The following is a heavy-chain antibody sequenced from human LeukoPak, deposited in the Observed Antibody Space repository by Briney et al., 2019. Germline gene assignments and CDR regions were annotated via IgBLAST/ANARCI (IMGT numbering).Heavy chain of an antibody. CDR3: ARSGLWFGESHDAFDI. Sequence: SETLSLTCAVYGGSFSGYYWSWIRQPPGKGLEWIGEINHSGSTNYNPSLKSRVTISVDTSKNQFSLKLSSVTAADTAVYYCARSGLWFGESHDAFDIWGQGTMVTVSS. D-gene: IGHD3-10*01. J-gene: IGHJ3*02. V-gene: IGHV4-34*01. CDR1: GGSFSGYY. CDR2: INHSGST.